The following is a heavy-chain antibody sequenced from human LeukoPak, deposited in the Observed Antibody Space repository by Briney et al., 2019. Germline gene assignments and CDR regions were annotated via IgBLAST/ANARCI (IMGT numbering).Heavy chain of an antibody. CDR3: ARVGTSIAARLASDY. V-gene: IGHV1-8*03. Sequence: GASVKVSCKASGYTFTSYGISWVRQATGQGLEWMGWMNPNSGNTGYAQKFQGRVTITRNTSISTAYMELSSLRSEDTAVYYCARVGTSIAARLASDYWGQGTLVTVSS. CDR1: GYTFTSYG. D-gene: IGHD6-6*01. CDR2: MNPNSGNT. J-gene: IGHJ4*02.